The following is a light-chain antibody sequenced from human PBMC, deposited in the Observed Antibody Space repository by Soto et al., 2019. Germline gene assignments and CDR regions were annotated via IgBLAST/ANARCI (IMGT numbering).Light chain of an antibody. J-gene: IGKJ1*01. V-gene: IGKV3-15*01. CDR1: QGISSN. CDR3: QQYNNWPVT. Sequence: EKVMTQSPATLSVSPGERATLSCRASQGISSNLAWYQQKPGQAPRLLIYGASTRAIGIPARFSGSGSGTEFSLTITSLQSEDFAVYYCQQYNNWPVTFGQGTKVDIK. CDR2: GAS.